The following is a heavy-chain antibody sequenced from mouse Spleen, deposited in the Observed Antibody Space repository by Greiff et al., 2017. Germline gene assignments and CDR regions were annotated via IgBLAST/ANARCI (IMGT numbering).Heavy chain of an antibody. Sequence: EVKLMESGPGLAKPSQTLSLTCSVTGYSITSDYGNWIRKFPGNKLEYMGYISYSGSTYYNPSLKSRISITRDTSKNQYYLQLNSVTTEDTATYYCARSPEYLRGYFDYWGQGTTLTVSS. CDR2: ISYSGST. D-gene: IGHD5-1*01. CDR1: GYSITSDY. CDR3: ARSPEYLRGYFDY. V-gene: IGHV3-8*01. J-gene: IGHJ2*01.